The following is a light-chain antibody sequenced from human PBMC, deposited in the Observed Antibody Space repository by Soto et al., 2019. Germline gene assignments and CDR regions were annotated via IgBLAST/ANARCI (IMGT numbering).Light chain of an antibody. CDR1: QSVLYSSNNKNY. CDR3: QQYYSPPYT. CDR2: WAS. J-gene: IGKJ2*01. Sequence: DIVMTQSPDSLAVSLGERATINCKSSQSVLYSSNNKNYLGWYQQKPGQTPKLLIYWASTRDSGVPDRFSGSGSGTDFTLTISSLQAEDVAVYYCQQYYSPPYTFGQGKRLEIK. V-gene: IGKV4-1*01.